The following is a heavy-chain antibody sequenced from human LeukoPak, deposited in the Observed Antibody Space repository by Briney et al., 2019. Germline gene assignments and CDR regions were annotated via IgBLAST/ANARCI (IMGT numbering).Heavy chain of an antibody. CDR3: ATDSPETAAFDY. D-gene: IGHD1-1*01. V-gene: IGHV3-48*04. J-gene: IGHJ4*02. Sequence: GRSLRLSCEASGFTFEYCAMHWVRQAPGKGLEWVSYIVGSSSNIYYADSVKGRFTISRDNAKNSLYLQMDSLRAEDTAVYYCATDSPETAAFDYWGQGTLVTVSS. CDR1: GFTFEYCA. CDR2: IVGSSSNI.